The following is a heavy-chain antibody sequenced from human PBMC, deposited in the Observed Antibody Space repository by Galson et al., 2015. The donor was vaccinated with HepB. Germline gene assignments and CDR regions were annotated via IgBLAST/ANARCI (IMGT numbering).Heavy chain of an antibody. Sequence: SVKVSCKASGGTFSSYAISWVRQAPGQGLEWMGGIIPIFGTANYAQKFQGRVTITADESTSTVYLELSSLRSEDTAVYYCARGPYYYDSSGPGLDYWGQGTLVTVSS. CDR2: IIPIFGTA. V-gene: IGHV1-69*13. J-gene: IGHJ4*02. CDR3: ARGPYYYDSSGPGLDY. CDR1: GGTFSSYA. D-gene: IGHD3-22*01.